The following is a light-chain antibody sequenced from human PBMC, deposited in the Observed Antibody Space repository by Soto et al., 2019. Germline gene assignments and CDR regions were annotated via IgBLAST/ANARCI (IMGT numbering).Light chain of an antibody. Sequence: QSVLTQPPSASGSPGQSVNISCTGTNSDIGTYIYVSWYQQHPGKGPKLIIYEVTKRPSGVPDRFSGSKSGNTASLTVSGLQTEDEADYYCSSYAGVKNFVVFGGGTKVTVL. CDR2: EVT. J-gene: IGLJ2*01. CDR1: NSDIGTYIY. CDR3: SSYAGVKNFVV. V-gene: IGLV2-8*01.